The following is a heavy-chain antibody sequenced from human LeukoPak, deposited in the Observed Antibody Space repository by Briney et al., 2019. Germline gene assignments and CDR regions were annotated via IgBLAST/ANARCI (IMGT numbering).Heavy chain of an antibody. CDR1: GGSVRRGNYY. J-gene: IGHJ3*02. CDR3: ARDPSDYDILTGYAFDI. V-gene: IGHV4-61*02. CDR2: IYTSGTT. D-gene: IGHD3-9*01. Sequence: SQTLSLTCTVSGGSVRRGNYYWTWIRQPAGSGLEWIGRIYTSGTTDYNPSLRTRVTISVDASRNQFSLNLSSVTAADTAVYYCARDPSDYDILTGYAFDIWGQGTMVTVSS.